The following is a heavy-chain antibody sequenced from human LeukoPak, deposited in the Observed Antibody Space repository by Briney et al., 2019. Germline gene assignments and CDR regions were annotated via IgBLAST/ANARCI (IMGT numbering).Heavy chain of an antibody. D-gene: IGHD6-13*01. Sequence: SETLSLTCAVYGGSFSGYYWSWIRQPPGKGLEWIGEINHSGSTNYNPSLKSRVTISVDTSKNQFPLKLSSVTAADTAVYYCASERAGGSSWYDYWGQGTLVTVSS. CDR1: GGSFSGYY. J-gene: IGHJ4*02. CDR2: INHSGST. V-gene: IGHV4-34*01. CDR3: ASERAGGSSWYDY.